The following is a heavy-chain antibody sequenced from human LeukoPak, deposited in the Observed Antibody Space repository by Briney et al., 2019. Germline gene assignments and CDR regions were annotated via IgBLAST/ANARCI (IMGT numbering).Heavy chain of an antibody. Sequence: ASVKVSCKASGYSFTGYDIHWVRQAPGQGLEWMGWINPNSGGTKYAQKFQGRVTMTRDTSISTAYMELSRLTSDDTAVFYCARVLRDWYFDLWGRGTLVTVSS. CDR1: GYSFTGYD. J-gene: IGHJ2*01. CDR3: ARVLRDWYFDL. V-gene: IGHV1-2*02. CDR2: INPNSGGT.